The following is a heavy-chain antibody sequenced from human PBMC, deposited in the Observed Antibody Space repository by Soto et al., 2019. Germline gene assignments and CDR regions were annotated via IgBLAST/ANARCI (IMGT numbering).Heavy chain of an antibody. V-gene: IGHV1-3*01. D-gene: IGHD3-10*01. CDR3: ARKDYSTSRIYYFDH. J-gene: IGHJ4*02. Sequence: ASVKVSCKASGYTFTTYPIHWVRQAPGQGLEWMGWVNPGNGDTGYSQKFQGRVTITRDTSASTAYMEVSSLRSEDTAVYYCARKDYSTSRIYYFDHWGQGTLVTVSS. CDR2: VNPGNGDT. CDR1: GYTFTTYP.